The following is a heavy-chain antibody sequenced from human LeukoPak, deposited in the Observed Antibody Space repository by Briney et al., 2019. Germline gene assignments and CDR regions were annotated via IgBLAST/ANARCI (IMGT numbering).Heavy chain of an antibody. CDR3: ARYSGSYLLY. D-gene: IGHD1-26*01. CDR1: GYSISSGYY. J-gene: IGHJ4*02. V-gene: IGHV4-38-2*01. CDR2: IYHSGSA. Sequence: SETLSLTCAVSGYSISSGYYWGWIRQPPGKGLEWIGNIYHSGSAYYNPSLQSRVTISVDTSTNQFSLKLSSVTAADTAVYYCARYSGSYLLYWGQATLVTVSS.